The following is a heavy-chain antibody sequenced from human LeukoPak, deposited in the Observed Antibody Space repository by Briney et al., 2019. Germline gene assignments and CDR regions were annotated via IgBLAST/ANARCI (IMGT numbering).Heavy chain of an antibody. V-gene: IGHV4-59*01. CDR3: ARATVSRGPNYYGMDV. CDR2: IYYSGST. J-gene: IGHJ6*02. D-gene: IGHD4-11*01. CDR1: GGSISSYY. Sequence: SETLPLTCTVSGGSISSYYWSWIRQPPGKGLEWIGYIYYSGSTNYNPSLKSRVTISVDTSKNQFSLKLSSVTAADTAVYYCARATVSRGPNYYGMDVWGQGTTVTVSS.